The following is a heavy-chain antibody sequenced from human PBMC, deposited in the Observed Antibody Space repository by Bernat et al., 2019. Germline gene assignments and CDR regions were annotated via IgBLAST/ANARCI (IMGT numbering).Heavy chain of an antibody. CDR1: GFTFSSYA. V-gene: IGHV3-30-3*01. CDR3: ARDWALDV. Sequence: QVQLVESGGGVVQPGRSLRLSCAASGFTFSSYAMHWVRQAPGKGLEWVAVISYDGSNKYYADSVKGRFTISRDNAKNSLYLQMNSLRAEDTVVYYCARDWALDVWGQGTTVTVSS. CDR2: ISYDGSNK. D-gene: IGHD7-27*01. J-gene: IGHJ6*02.